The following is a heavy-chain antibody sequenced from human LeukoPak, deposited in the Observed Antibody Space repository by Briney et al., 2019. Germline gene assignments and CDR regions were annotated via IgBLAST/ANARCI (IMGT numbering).Heavy chain of an antibody. Sequence: ASVKVSCTASGGTFSNYAISWVRQAPGQGLEWMGGIIPIFGTANYAQKFQGRVTITADESTSTAYMELSSLRSEDTAVYYCARGPHGYSGYDALDYWGQGTLVTVSS. CDR3: ARGPHGYSGYDALDY. J-gene: IGHJ4*02. V-gene: IGHV1-69*13. D-gene: IGHD5-12*01. CDR2: IIPIFGTA. CDR1: GGTFSNYA.